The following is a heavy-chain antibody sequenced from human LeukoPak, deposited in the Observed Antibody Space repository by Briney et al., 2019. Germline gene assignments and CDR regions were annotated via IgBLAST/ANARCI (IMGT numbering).Heavy chain of an antibody. D-gene: IGHD5-12*01. J-gene: IGHJ4*02. Sequence: GGSLRLSCAASGFPFSTYWITWVRQAPGKGLEWVANIKNDGSEKYYVDSVKGRFAISRDNAENSLFLQMNSLRVEDTAIYYCTRDSGLTGYDLLDYWGQGTLVTVFS. CDR3: TRDSGLTGYDLLDY. CDR2: IKNDGSEK. CDR1: GFPFSTYW. V-gene: IGHV3-7*01.